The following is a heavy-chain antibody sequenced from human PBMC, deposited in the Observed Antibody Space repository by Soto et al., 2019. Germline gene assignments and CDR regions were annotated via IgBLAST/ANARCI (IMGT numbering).Heavy chain of an antibody. J-gene: IGHJ4*02. V-gene: IGHV4-34*01. D-gene: IGHD1-26*01. CDR1: GGSFSGYY. CDR3: ASREVGAASQKIDY. Sequence: QVQLQQWGAGLLKPSETLSLTCAVYGGSFSGYYWSWIRQSPGKGLGWIGEINHSGRTNYNPSLKSRVTIPVDTSKNQFSLKVSSVTAADTAVYYCASREVGAASQKIDYWGRGTPVTVSS. CDR2: INHSGRT.